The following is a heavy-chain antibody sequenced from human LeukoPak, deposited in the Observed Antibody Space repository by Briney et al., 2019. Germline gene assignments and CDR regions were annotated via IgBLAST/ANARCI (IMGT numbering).Heavy chain of an antibody. CDR1: GASFTGYY. Sequence: SETLSLTYAVYGASFTGYYWSWFRQPPGKGLEWIGEINHSGGTNYNPPPKSRVTISLDTSNNQFSLKLSSVTAADTAVYYCARLLPLQGGDVWGQGTTVTVSS. D-gene: IGHD2-15*01. CDR2: INHSGGT. V-gene: IGHV4-34*01. J-gene: IGHJ6*02. CDR3: ARLLPLQGGDV.